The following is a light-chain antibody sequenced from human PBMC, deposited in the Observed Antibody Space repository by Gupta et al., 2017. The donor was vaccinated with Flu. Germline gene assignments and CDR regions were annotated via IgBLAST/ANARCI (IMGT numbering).Light chain of an antibody. V-gene: IGLV7-43*01. CDR3: LLYVGTTQLRV. CDR2: YTT. Sequence: QTVVTQEPSLTVSPGGTVTLTCASSSGAVTSGISANWFQQKPGQAPKALIYYTTSRHSWTPDRFSGSLLGGKAALTLSGVQPEDEAEYYCLLYVGTTQLRVFGGGTKLTVL. CDR1: SGAVTSGIS. J-gene: IGLJ3*02.